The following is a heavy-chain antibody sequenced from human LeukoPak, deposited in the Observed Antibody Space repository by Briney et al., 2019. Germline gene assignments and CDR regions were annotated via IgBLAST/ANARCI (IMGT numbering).Heavy chain of an antibody. Sequence: SETLSLTCTVSGGSISNYYWSWIRQPPGKGLEWIGYIYYTGSTNYNPSLTSRVNISVDTSKNQFSLNLTSVTAADTAVYYCARGGSIAVARFDYWGQGTLVTVSS. D-gene: IGHD6-6*01. J-gene: IGHJ4*02. CDR1: GGSISNYY. CDR2: IYYTGST. CDR3: ARGGSIAVARFDY. V-gene: IGHV4-59*01.